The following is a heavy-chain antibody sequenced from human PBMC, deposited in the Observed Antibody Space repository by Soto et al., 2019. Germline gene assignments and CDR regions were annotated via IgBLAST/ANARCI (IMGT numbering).Heavy chain of an antibody. CDR2: ISAYNGNT. CDR3: ARDYFPRIVLMVYAGNNWFDP. V-gene: IGHV1-18*01. J-gene: IGHJ5*02. CDR1: GYTFTSYG. Sequence: QVQLVQSGAEVKKPGASVKVSCKASGYTFTSYGISWVRQAPGQGLEWMGWISAYNGNTNYAQKLQGRVTMTTDTSTSTAYMELRSLRSDDTAVYYCARDYFPRIVLMVYAGNNWFDPWGQGTLVTVSS. D-gene: IGHD2-8*01.